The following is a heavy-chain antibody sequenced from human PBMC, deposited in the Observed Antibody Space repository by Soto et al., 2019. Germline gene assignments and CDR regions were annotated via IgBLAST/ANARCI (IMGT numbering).Heavy chain of an antibody. CDR1: GFTFSSYE. CDR2: ISSSGSTI. J-gene: IGHJ5*02. V-gene: IGHV3-48*03. Sequence: GSLRLSCAASGFTFSSYEMNWVRQAPGKGLEWVSYISSSGSTIYYADSVKGRFTISRDNAKNSLYLQMNSLRAEDTAVYYCARVTRRWFDPWGQGTLVTVSS. D-gene: IGHD2-2*01. CDR3: ARVTRRWFDP.